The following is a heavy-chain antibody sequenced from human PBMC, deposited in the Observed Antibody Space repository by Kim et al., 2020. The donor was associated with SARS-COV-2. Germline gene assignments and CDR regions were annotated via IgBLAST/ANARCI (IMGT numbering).Heavy chain of an antibody. CDR3: ARVDYGDYVHSPYYYYGMDV. V-gene: IGHV3-21*01. CDR2: ISSSSSYI. CDR1: GFTFSSYS. D-gene: IGHD4-17*01. J-gene: IGHJ6*02. Sequence: GGSLRLSCAASGFTFSSYSMNWVRQAPGKGLEWVSSISSSSSYIYYADSVKGRFTISRDNAKNSLYLQMNSLRAEDTAVYYCARVDYGDYVHSPYYYYGMDVWGQGTTVTVSS.